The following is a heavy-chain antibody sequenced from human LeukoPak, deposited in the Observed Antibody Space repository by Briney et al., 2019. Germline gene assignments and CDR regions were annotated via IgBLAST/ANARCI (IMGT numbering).Heavy chain of an antibody. V-gene: IGHV3-15*01. Sequence: PGGSLRLSCAASGFTFSNAWMSWVRQAPGKGLEWVGRIKSKTDGGTTDYAAPVKGRFTISRDDSKNTLYLQMNSLKTEDTAVYYCTTDRRPYYDSSGYYLPFDYWGQGTLVTVSS. J-gene: IGHJ4*02. CDR2: IKSKTDGGTT. CDR1: GFTFSNAW. D-gene: IGHD3-22*01. CDR3: TTDRRPYYDSSGYYLPFDY.